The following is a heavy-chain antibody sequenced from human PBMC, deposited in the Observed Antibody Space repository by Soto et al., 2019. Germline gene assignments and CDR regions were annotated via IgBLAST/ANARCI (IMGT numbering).Heavy chain of an antibody. V-gene: IGHV1-69*06. CDR2: IIPIFGTA. J-gene: IGHJ6*02. D-gene: IGHD5-18*01. CDR3: ARGRQLWSYYYYYGMDV. CDR1: GGAFSSYA. Sequence: GASVKVSCKASGGAFSSYAISCVRQAPGQGLEWMGGIIPIFGTANYAQKFQGRVTITADKSTSTAYMELSSLRSEDTAVYYCARGRQLWSYYYYYGMDVWGQGTRVTVSS.